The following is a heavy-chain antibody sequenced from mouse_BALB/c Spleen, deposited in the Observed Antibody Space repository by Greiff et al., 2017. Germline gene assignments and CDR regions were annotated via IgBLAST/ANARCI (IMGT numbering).Heavy chain of an antibody. CDR1: GYTFTDYA. V-gene: IGHV1S137*01. Sequence: VQLQQSGAELVRPGVSVKLSCKGSGYTFTDYAMHWVKQSHAKSLEWIGVISTYYGDASYNQKFKGKATMTVDKSSSTAYMELARLTSEDSAIYYCARFGNFAMDYWGQGTSVTVSS. CDR3: ARFGNFAMDY. D-gene: IGHD1-1*02. CDR2: ISTYYGDA. J-gene: IGHJ4*01.